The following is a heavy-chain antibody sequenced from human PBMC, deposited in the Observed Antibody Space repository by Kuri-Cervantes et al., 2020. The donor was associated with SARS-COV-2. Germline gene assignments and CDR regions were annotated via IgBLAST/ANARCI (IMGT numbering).Heavy chain of an antibody. CDR3: AKDRDYYGSGLAGFFGN. CDR2: ISYDGSNK. D-gene: IGHD3-10*01. Sequence: GESLKISCAASGFTFSSYTMHWVRQAPGKGLEWVAVISYDGSNKYYADSVKGRFTISRDNSKNTLYLQMNSLRVEDTAVYFCAKDRDYYGSGLAGFFGNWGQGTLVTVSS. CDR1: GFTFSSYT. J-gene: IGHJ4*02. V-gene: IGHV3-30-3*01.